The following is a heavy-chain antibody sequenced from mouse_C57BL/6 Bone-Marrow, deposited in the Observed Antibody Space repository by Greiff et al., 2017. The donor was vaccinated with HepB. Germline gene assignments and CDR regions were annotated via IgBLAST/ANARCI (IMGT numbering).Heavy chain of an antibody. J-gene: IGHJ2*01. CDR1: GYTFTSYW. Sequence: QVQLQQPGAELVKPGASVKLSCKASGYTFTSYWMHWVKQRPGHGLEWIGMIHPHSGSTNYNEKFKSKAILTVDKSSSTAYMQLSSLTSEDSAVYYCARKGTTVGYWGQGTTLTVSS. V-gene: IGHV1-64*01. CDR3: ARKGTTVGY. CDR2: IHPHSGST. D-gene: IGHD1-1*01.